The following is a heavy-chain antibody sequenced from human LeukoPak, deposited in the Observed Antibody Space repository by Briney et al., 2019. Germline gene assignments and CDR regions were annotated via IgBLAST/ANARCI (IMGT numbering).Heavy chain of an antibody. Sequence: SVKVSCKASGGTFSSYAISWGRQAPGQGLEWMGGIIPIFGTANYAQKFQGRVTITTDESTSTAYMELSSLRSEDTAVYYCARVSPGLFGDYYDSSGYYYFDYWGQGTLVTVSS. CDR3: ARVSPGLFGDYYDSSGYYYFDY. D-gene: IGHD3-22*01. CDR1: GGTFSSYA. J-gene: IGHJ4*02. CDR2: IIPIFGTA. V-gene: IGHV1-69*05.